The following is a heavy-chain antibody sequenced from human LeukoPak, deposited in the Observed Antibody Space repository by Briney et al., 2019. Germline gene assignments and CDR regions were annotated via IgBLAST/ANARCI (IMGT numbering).Heavy chain of an antibody. CDR3: ARVTGYIVEDYFDY. CDR1: GGSVSISSYY. CDR2: IYYSGST. V-gene: IGHV4-39*07. Sequence: PSETLSLTCTVSGGSVSISSYYWGWIRQPPGKGLEWIANIYYSGSTYYNPSLKSRVTISVDTSKNQFSLRLSSVTAADTAVYYCARVTGYIVEDYFDYWGQGTLVTVSS. D-gene: IGHD3-22*01. J-gene: IGHJ4*02.